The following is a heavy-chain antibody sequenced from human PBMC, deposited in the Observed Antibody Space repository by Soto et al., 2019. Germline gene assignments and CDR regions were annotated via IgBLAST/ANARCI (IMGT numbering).Heavy chain of an antibody. V-gene: IGHV1-8*01. D-gene: IGHD6-6*01. CDR1: GYTFTSFE. CDR3: ASHSSYCYDADY. Sequence: ASVKVFCKASGYTFTSFEIKWVRQATGQGLGWMGWMNPNSGNTGYAQKFQGRVTMTRNTSISTAYMELSSLSYEDTAVYYCASHSSYCYDADYRGQGTLVTVSS. J-gene: IGHJ4*02. CDR2: MNPNSGNT.